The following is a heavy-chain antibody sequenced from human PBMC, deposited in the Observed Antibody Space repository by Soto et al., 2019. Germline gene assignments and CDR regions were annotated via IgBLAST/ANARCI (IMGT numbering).Heavy chain of an antibody. Sequence: QVQLHQWGAGLLKPSETLSLTCAVYGESFSGYFWTWIRQPPGKGLEWIGEINHTGSTTYNPSLKRXXTXSXATSNNQFSLTLSSVTAADTAVYYCARRTAETNLDYWGQGTRVTVSS. CDR1: GESFSGYF. D-gene: IGHD1-1*01. CDR3: ARRTAETNLDY. J-gene: IGHJ4*02. CDR2: INHTGST. V-gene: IGHV4-34*01.